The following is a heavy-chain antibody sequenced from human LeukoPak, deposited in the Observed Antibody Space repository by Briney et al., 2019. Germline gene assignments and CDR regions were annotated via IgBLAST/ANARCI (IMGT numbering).Heavy chain of an antibody. CDR2: IYYSEST. D-gene: IGHD6-13*01. CDR1: GGSFSGYY. Sequence: PSETLSLTCAVYGGSFSGYYWSWIRQPPGKGLEWIGYIYYSESTNYNPSLKSRVTISVDTSKNQFSLKLSSVTAADTAVYYCARDGAAAGPSSLDYWGQGTLVTVSS. V-gene: IGHV4-59*01. CDR3: ARDGAAAGPSSLDY. J-gene: IGHJ4*02.